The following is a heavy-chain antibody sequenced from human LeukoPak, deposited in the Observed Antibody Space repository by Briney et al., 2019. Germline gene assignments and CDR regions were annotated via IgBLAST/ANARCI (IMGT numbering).Heavy chain of an antibody. V-gene: IGHV3-7*01. CDR3: ARLWPFDY. D-gene: IGHD2-21*01. CDR1: GFTFSSYW. CDR2: IKQHGSEK. Sequence: TGGSLRLSCAGSGFTFSSYWMSWVRQAPGKGLEWVANIKQHGSEKYYVDSVKGRFTISRDDAKNSLYLQMNSLRAEDTAVNYCARLWPFDYWGQGTLVTVSS. J-gene: IGHJ4*02.